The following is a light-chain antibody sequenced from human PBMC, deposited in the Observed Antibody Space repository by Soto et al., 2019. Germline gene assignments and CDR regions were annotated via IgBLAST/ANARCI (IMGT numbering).Light chain of an antibody. V-gene: IGLV1-47*01. CDR3: AAWDDSLSGRV. CDR2: RNN. CDR1: SSNIGSNY. Sequence: QSVLTQPPSASGTPGQRVTISCSGSSSNIGSNYVYWYQQLPGTAPKLLIYRNNQRPSGVPDRFSGSKSGTSASLAISGLRSEDEADYCCAAWDDSLSGRVFGTGTKLTV. J-gene: IGLJ1*01.